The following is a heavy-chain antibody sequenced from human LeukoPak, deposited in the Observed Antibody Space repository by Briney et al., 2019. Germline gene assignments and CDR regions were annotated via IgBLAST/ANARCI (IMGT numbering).Heavy chain of an antibody. CDR1: GYTFTGYF. Sequence: GASVKVSCKTSGYTFTGYFMHWVRQAPGQGLEWMGRINPNSGATHYAQKFQGRVTMTRDTSISTAYMELSGLRSDDTAVYYCAREDNSISDYWGQGTLVTISS. D-gene: IGHD2/OR15-2a*01. V-gene: IGHV1-2*02. CDR3: AREDNSISDY. J-gene: IGHJ4*02. CDR2: INPNSGAT.